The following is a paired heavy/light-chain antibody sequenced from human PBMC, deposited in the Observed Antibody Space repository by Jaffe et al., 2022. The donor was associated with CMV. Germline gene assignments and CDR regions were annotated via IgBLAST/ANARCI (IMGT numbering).Heavy chain of an antibody. CDR1: GGSLDYYN. V-gene: IGHV4-34*01. CDR2: ITQTGST. J-gene: IGHJ4*02. D-gene: IGHD2-21*02. Sequence: QVQLQQRGAGLLKPSETLSLTCVVYGGSLDYYNWNWIRQSPERGLEWIGDITQTGSTNYNPSLKSRLTISVDTSENQISLKLTSVTAADTAVYYCARAVVTAIRYRDRRGYFDSWGQGTLVTVSS. CDR3: ARAVVTAIRYRDRRGYFDS.
Light chain of an antibody. CDR2: AAS. CDR1: QSLNSF. CDR3: QQSYMTPWT. V-gene: IGKV1-39*01. Sequence: DIQMTQSPSSLSASVGDRVTITCRASQSLNSFLNWYQRKPGKAPKILIYAASTLESGVPSRFSGGGSGTDFTLVISNLQPEDFGTYYCQQSYMTPWTFGQGTKVEV. J-gene: IGKJ1*01.